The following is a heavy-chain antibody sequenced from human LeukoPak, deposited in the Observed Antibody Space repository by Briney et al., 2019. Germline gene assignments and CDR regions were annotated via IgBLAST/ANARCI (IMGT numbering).Heavy chain of an antibody. CDR1: GFTFSSYA. Sequence: GGSLRLSCAASGFTFSSYAMSWVRQAPGKGLEWVSAISGGGDSTFSADSVKGRFTISRDNSKNTLYLQMNGLRAEDTAVYYCAKEGAIVGSTYFDYWGQGTLVTVSS. CDR3: AKEGAIVGSTYFDY. V-gene: IGHV3-23*01. CDR2: ISGGGDST. D-gene: IGHD1-26*01. J-gene: IGHJ4*02.